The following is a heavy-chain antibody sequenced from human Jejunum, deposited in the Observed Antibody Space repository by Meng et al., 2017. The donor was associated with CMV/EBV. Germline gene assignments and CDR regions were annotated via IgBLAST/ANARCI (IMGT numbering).Heavy chain of an antibody. V-gene: IGHV5-51*01. Sequence: GSGYSFTTYWIGWLRPMPGKGLEWMAMINPDDSATKYSPSFQGQVTISVDKSISTAYLQWSSLKASDTAMYYCARGFAFTNYFDSWGQGTLVTVSS. D-gene: IGHD3-10*01. J-gene: IGHJ5*01. CDR3: ARGFAFTNYFDS. CDR1: GYSFTTYW. CDR2: INPDDSAT.